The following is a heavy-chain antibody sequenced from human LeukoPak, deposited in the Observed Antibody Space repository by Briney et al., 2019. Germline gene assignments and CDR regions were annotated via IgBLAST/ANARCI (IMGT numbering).Heavy chain of an antibody. Sequence: ASVKVSCKASGYTFTSYGISWVRQAPGQGLEWMGWISAYNDNTNYAQKFQGRVTITADESTSTAYMELSSLRSEDTAVYYCAYIVVVPAAPEAGGYFQHWGQGTLVTVSS. V-gene: IGHV1-18*01. CDR3: AYIVVVPAAPEAGGYFQH. CDR1: GYTFTSYG. CDR2: ISAYNDNT. J-gene: IGHJ1*01. D-gene: IGHD2-2*01.